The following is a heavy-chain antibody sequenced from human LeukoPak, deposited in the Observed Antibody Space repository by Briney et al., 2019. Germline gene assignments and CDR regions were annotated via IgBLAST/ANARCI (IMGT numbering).Heavy chain of an antibody. Sequence: ASVKVSCKASGYTFTSYGISWVRQAPGQGLEWMGWISAYNGNTNYAQKLQGRVTMTTDTSTSTAYMELRSLRSDDTAVYYCARVSGGRLVPAAMGYFDYWGQGTLVTVSS. CDR1: GYTFTSYG. D-gene: IGHD2-2*01. J-gene: IGHJ4*02. CDR2: ISAYNGNT. V-gene: IGHV1-18*01. CDR3: ARVSGGRLVPAAMGYFDY.